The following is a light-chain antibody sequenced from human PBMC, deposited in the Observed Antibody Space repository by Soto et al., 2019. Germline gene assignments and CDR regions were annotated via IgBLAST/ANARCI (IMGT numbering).Light chain of an antibody. J-gene: IGKJ5*01. CDR2: AAS. CDR1: QGINND. CDR3: QQYHTSHPT. Sequence: IELTQSPSSLAAPVCGRINIQCRASQGINNDLVWDQQKPGQAPNSLIYAASNLRSGVPSRFSGSGSGTDFTLTISGLQPEDFATYYCQQYHTSHPTFGQGTKVEI. V-gene: IGKV1-16*01.